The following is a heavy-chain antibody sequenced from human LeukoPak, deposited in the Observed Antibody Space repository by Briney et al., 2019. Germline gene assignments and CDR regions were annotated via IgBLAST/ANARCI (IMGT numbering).Heavy chain of an antibody. V-gene: IGHV3-7*01. CDR1: GFTFIGHW. CDR3: TRDRSRAEDD. Sequence: SGGSLSPFCAASGFTFIGHWMSWVRQAPGRGLEWVANINQGGSEKYYVDSVKGRFTISRDNANNLLYLQMNSLRGEDTAVYYCTRDRSRAEDDWGQGTLVTVSS. D-gene: IGHD1-14*01. J-gene: IGHJ4*02. CDR2: INQGGSEK.